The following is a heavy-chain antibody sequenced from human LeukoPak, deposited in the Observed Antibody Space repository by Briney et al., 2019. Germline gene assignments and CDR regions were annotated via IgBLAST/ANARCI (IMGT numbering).Heavy chain of an antibody. Sequence: PGGSLRLSCAASGFTFSSYGMHWVRQAPGKGLEWVAVIWYDGSNKYYADSVKGRFTISRDNSENTLYLQMNSLRAEDTAVYYCAKAAYYDSSGYYRYWGQGTLVTVSS. J-gene: IGHJ4*02. CDR1: GFTFSSYG. V-gene: IGHV3-33*06. CDR3: AKAAYYDSSGYYRY. CDR2: IWYDGSNK. D-gene: IGHD3-22*01.